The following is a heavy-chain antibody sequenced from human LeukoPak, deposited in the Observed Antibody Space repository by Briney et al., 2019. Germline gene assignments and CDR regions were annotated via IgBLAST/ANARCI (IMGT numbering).Heavy chain of an antibody. CDR1: GDSVSSNSAA. Sequence: SQTLSLTCAISGDSVSSNSAARNWIRQSPSRGLEWLGRTYYRSKWISDYAVSVKSRMTINADTSKNQFSLQVNSVTPEDTAVYYCARKGTVTTPFDYWGQGILVTVSS. D-gene: IGHD1/OR15-1a*01. J-gene: IGHJ4*02. CDR2: TYYRSKWIS. CDR3: ARKGTVTTPFDY. V-gene: IGHV6-1*01.